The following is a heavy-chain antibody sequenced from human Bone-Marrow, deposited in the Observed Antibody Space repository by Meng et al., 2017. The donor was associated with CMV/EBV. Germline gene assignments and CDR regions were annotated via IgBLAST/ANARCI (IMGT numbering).Heavy chain of an antibody. V-gene: IGHV3-48*04. CDR1: GFTFSSYW. D-gene: IGHD3-3*01. CDR3: ARANYDFWSGPTHYYYGMDV. CDR2: ISSSGSTI. J-gene: IGHJ6*02. Sequence: GESLKISCAASGFTFSSYWMSWVRQAPGKGLEWVSYISSSGSTIYYADSVKGRFTISRDNAKNSLYLQMNSLRAEDTAVYYCARANYDFWSGPTHYYYGMDVWGQGTTVTVSS.